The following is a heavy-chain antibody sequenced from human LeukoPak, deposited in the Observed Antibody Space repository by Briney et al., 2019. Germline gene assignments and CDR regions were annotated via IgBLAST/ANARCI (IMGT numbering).Heavy chain of an antibody. Sequence: GGSLRLSCVASGFIFNNAWLSWVRQSPGKGLEWVGRIKRNADGGTTDYGAPVKGRIIISRDDSKNTLYLQMNSLQTDDTAVYYCTMENYERYYWGQGTLVTVSS. D-gene: IGHD3-3*01. CDR3: TMENYERYY. V-gene: IGHV3-15*01. J-gene: IGHJ4*02. CDR2: IKRNADGGTT. CDR1: GFIFNNAW.